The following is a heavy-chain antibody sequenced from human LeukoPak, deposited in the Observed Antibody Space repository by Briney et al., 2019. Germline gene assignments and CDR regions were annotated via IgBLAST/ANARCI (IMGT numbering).Heavy chain of an antibody. J-gene: IGHJ3*02. V-gene: IGHV5-51*01. Sequence: GESLKISCKGSGYSFTSYWIGWVRQLPGKGLEWMGIIYPGDSDTRYSPSFQGQVTISADKSISTAYLQWSSLKASDTAMYYCARQRFYYGSGSYYERAQGAFDIWGQGTMVTVSS. CDR2: IYPGDSDT. CDR3: ARQRFYYGSGSYYERAQGAFDI. D-gene: IGHD3-10*01. CDR1: GYSFTSYW.